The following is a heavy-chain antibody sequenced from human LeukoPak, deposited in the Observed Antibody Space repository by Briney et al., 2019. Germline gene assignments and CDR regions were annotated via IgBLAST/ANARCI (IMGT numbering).Heavy chain of an antibody. D-gene: IGHD3-10*01. Sequence: PGGSLRLSCAASGFTFSSYSMNWVRQAPGKGLEWVSSISSSSSYIYYADSVKGRFTISRDNAKNSLYLQMNSLRAEDTAVYYCARAVSRALWFGESYDAFDIWGQGTMVTVSS. V-gene: IGHV3-21*01. CDR2: ISSSSSYI. CDR1: GFTFSSYS. CDR3: ARAVSRALWFGESYDAFDI. J-gene: IGHJ3*02.